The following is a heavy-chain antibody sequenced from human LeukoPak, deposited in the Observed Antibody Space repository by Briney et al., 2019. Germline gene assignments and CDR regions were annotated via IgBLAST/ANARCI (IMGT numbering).Heavy chain of an antibody. J-gene: IGHJ4*02. Sequence: ASVKVSCKVSGYTLTEFSIHWVRRVPGKGLEWMGGFDPEDGETIYAQKFQGRVTVTEDTSSDTAYMELSSLRSDDTAVYFCTAITAAGQRGSSFDYWVQGTLVTVSS. D-gene: IGHD6-13*01. V-gene: IGHV1-24*01. CDR2: FDPEDGET. CDR1: GYTLTEFS. CDR3: TAITAAGQRGSSFDY.